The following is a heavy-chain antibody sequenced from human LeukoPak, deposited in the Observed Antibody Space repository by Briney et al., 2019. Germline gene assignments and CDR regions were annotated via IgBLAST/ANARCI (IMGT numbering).Heavy chain of an antibody. Sequence: PGESLRLSCAASGFTFTNFAMTWVRQAPGKGLEWVSFIDGIDDRIHYADSVKGRFTISRDNSKNTLYLQMNSLRAEDAAVYYCAKTLVPPTNLDSNFFFYGMDVWGEGTAVTVSS. D-gene: IGHD2-8*02. CDR2: IDGIDDRI. CDR1: GFTFTNFA. V-gene: IGHV3-23*01. CDR3: AKTLVPPTNLDSNFFFYGMDV. J-gene: IGHJ6*04.